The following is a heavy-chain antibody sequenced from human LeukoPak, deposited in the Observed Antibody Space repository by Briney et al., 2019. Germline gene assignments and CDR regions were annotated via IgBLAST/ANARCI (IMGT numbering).Heavy chain of an antibody. J-gene: IGHJ3*02. D-gene: IGHD4-17*01. Sequence: SETLSLTCTVSGGSLSSSSYYWGWIRQPPGKGLEWIGSIYYSGSTYYNPSLKSRVTISVDTSKNQFSLKLSSVTAADTAVYYCARGGTTVTTRRGAFDIWGQGTMVTVSS. V-gene: IGHV4-39*07. CDR1: GGSLSSSSYY. CDR3: ARGGTTVTTRRGAFDI. CDR2: IYYSGST.